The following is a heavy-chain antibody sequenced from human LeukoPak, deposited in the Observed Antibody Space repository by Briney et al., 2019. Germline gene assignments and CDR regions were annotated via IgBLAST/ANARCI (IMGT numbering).Heavy chain of an antibody. CDR3: ARADRLHGGPYLIGP. J-gene: IGHJ5*02. CDR1: GYTFTSYD. Sequence: ASVKVSCKASGYTFTSYDINWVRQATGQGLEWMGWMNPNSGNTGYAQKFKGRVTMTRETSISTVYTEVSWLTSDDTAIYYCARADRLHGGPYLIGPWGQGTLVTVSS. CDR2: MNPNSGNT. D-gene: IGHD2-21*01. V-gene: IGHV1-8*01.